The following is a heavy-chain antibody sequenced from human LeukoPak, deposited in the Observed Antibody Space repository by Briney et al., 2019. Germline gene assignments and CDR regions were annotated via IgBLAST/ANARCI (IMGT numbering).Heavy chain of an antibody. CDR1: GSSISSSSYY. Sequence: PSATLSLTCTVSGSSISSSSYYWGWIRQLPGKGLEWIGSVYYSRSTSYNPSLQSRITIYVDTSKNHFYLTISSVTDAATAVFFCARHWYGSGSYSDKRGQRTLVTVSS. D-gene: IGHD3-10*01. CDR2: VYYSRST. CDR3: ARHWYGSGSYSDK. V-gene: IGHV4-39*01. J-gene: IGHJ4*02.